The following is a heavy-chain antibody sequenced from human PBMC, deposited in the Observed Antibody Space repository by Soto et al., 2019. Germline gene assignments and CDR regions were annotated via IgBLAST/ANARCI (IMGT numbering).Heavy chain of an antibody. CDR2: IHPSGST. V-gene: IGHV4-34*01. D-gene: IGHD1-1*01. J-gene: IGHJ4*02. CDR1: GGSFSDYY. CDR3: ARGRDAYKTDNY. Sequence: QVRLQQWGAGLLKPSETLSLTCAVYGGSFSDYYWSWIRQPPGKGLEWIGEIHPSGSTYYNPSLMSRVTISVDTSKNQFSLELSSVTAADTAFYYCARGRDAYKTDNYWGQGTLVTVS.